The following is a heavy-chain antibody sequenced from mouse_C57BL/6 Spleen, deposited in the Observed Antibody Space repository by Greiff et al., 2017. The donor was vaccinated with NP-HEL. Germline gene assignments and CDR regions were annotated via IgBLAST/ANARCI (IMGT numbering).Heavy chain of an antibody. CDR3: ARFGGNYRVDY. D-gene: IGHD1-1*02. J-gene: IGHJ4*01. CDR2: IYPGDGDT. CDR1: GYAFSSYW. V-gene: IGHV1-80*01. Sequence: QVQLKQSGAELVKPGASVKISCKASGYAFSSYWMNWVKQRPGKGLEWIGQIYPGDGDTNYNGKFKGKATLTADKSSSTAYMQLSSLTSEDSAVYFCARFGGNYRVDYWGQGTSVTVSS.